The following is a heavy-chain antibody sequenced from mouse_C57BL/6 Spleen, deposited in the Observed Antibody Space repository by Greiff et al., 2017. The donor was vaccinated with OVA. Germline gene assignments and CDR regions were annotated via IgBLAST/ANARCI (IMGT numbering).Heavy chain of an antibody. D-gene: IGHD2-1*01. J-gene: IGHJ3*01. CDR1: GYTFTSYW. V-gene: IGHV1-55*01. Sequence: LQQPGAELVKPGASVKMSCKASGYTFTSYWITWVKQRPGQGLAWIGDIYPGSGSTYYKEKFKSKATLTVDTSSCPAYMQLSSLTSDDSAVYYCARKGDYGNYFAYWGQGTLVTVSA. CDR2: IYPGSGST. CDR3: ARKGDYGNYFAY.